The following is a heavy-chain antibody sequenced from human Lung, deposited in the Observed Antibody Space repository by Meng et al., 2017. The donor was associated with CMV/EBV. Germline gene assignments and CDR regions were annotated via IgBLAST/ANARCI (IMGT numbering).Heavy chain of an antibody. D-gene: IGHD5-24*01. CDR3: ARRPMATTYWYFDL. J-gene: IGHJ2*01. CDR2: IYPGDSDT. Sequence: SXXGSGYSFTSYWIGWVRQMPGKGLECMGIIYPGDSDTRYSPSFQGQVTISADKSISTAYLQWSSLKASDTAMYYCARRPMATTYWYFDLWGRGTLVXVSS. V-gene: IGHV5-51*01. CDR1: GYSFTSYW.